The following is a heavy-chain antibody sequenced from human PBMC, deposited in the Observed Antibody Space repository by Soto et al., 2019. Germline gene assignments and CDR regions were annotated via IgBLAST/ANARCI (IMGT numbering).Heavy chain of an antibody. CDR2: IYYSGST. CDR3: ARSSDIVVVTAIPNWFDP. D-gene: IGHD2-21*02. Sequence: SETLSLTCTVSGGSISSSSYYWGWIRQPPGKGLEWIGSIYYSGSTYYNPSLKSRVTISVDTSKNQFSLKLSSVTAADTAVYYCARSSDIVVVTAIPNWFDPWGQGTLVTVSS. V-gene: IGHV4-39*01. CDR1: GGSISSSSYY. J-gene: IGHJ5*02.